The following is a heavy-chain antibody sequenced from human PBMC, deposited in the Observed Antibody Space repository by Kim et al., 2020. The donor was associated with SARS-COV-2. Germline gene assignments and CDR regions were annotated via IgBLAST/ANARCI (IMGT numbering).Heavy chain of an antibody. Sequence: TYYPATVKGRFTISRDTAKNTMYLQMNSLRAEDTAVYYCAKDPNPGAFDYWGQGTLVTVSS. J-gene: IGHJ4*02. CDR2: T. CDR3: AKDPNPGAFDY. V-gene: IGHV3-23*01. D-gene: IGHD3-10*01.